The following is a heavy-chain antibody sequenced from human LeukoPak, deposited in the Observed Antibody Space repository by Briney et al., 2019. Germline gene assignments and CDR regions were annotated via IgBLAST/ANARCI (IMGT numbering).Heavy chain of an antibody. CDR3: AKIGGDGYNLIYFDY. J-gene: IGHJ4*02. V-gene: IGHV3-23*01. CDR1: GFTFSSYA. Sequence: GGSLRLSCAASGFTFSSYAMSWVRQAPGKGLEWVSALSDSGGSTYYADSVKGRFTISRDNSKNTLYLQMNSLRAEDTAVYYCAKIGGDGYNLIYFDYWGQGTLVTVSS. D-gene: IGHD5-24*01. CDR2: LSDSGGST.